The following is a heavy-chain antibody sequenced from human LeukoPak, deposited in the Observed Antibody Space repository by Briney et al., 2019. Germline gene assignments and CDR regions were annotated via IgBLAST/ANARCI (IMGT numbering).Heavy chain of an antibody. CDR3: ARAALTDYYDSSGYYYGHAFDI. D-gene: IGHD3-22*01. Sequence: SVKVYCKASGGTFSSYAISWVRQAPGQGLEWMGRIIPILGIANYAQKLQGRVTITADKSTSTAYMELSSLRSEDTAVYYCARAALTDYYDSSGYYYGHAFDIWGQGTMVTVSS. CDR2: IIPILGIA. V-gene: IGHV1-69*04. J-gene: IGHJ3*02. CDR1: GGTFSSYA.